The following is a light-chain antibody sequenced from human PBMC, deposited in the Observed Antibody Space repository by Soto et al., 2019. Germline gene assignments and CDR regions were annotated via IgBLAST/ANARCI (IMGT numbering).Light chain of an antibody. CDR2: GAS. V-gene: IGKV1-8*01. CDR3: QQYYSYPLT. J-gene: IGKJ4*01. Sequence: AIRMTQSPSSLSASTGDRVTITCRASQAISNYLAWYQQRPGRATRLLVFGASRLESGVPSRFSGSGSGTDFSLSIGRLQSEDFATYFCQQYYSYPLTFGGGTKVDIK. CDR1: QAISNY.